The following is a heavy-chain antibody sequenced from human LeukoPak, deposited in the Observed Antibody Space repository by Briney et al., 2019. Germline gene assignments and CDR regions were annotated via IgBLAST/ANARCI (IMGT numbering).Heavy chain of an antibody. CDR2: IYHSGST. Sequence: SGTLSLTCAVSGGSISSSNWWSWVRQPPGKGLEWIGEIYHSGSTNYNPSLKSRVTVSVDKSKNQFSLKLSSVTAADTAVYYCARARAYYDFWSGYSSPRVHFDYWGQGTLVTVSS. D-gene: IGHD3-3*01. J-gene: IGHJ4*02. CDR3: ARARAYYDFWSGYSSPRVHFDY. V-gene: IGHV4-4*02. CDR1: GGSISSSNW.